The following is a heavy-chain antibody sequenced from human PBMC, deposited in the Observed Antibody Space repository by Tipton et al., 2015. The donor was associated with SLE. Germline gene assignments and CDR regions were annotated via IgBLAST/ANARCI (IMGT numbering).Heavy chain of an antibody. CDR1: GFPFSTFA. CDR3: ARGGYCSGGSCLDY. CDR2: ISSSGSTI. Sequence: GSLRLSCAASGFPFSTFAMSWVRQAPGKGLEWVSYISSSGSTIYYADSVKGRFTISRDNAKNSLYLQMNSLRAEDTAVYYCARGGYCSGGSCLDYWGQGTLVTVSS. D-gene: IGHD2-15*01. V-gene: IGHV3-48*03. J-gene: IGHJ4*02.